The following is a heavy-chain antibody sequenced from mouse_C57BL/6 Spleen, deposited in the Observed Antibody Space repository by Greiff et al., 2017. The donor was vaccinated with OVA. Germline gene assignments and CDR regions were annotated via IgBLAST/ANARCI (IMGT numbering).Heavy chain of an antibody. D-gene: IGHD2-3*01. CDR1: GYTFTSYW. CDR2: IDPSSSYT. J-gene: IGHJ2*01. V-gene: IGHV1-50*01. CDR3: ARNYDGDYRDY. Sequence: QVQLQQPGAELVKPGASVKLSCKASGYTFTSYWMQWVKQRPGQGLEWIGEIDPSSSYTNYNQKFKGKATLTVDTSSSTAYMQLSSLTSEDSAVYYGARNYDGDYRDYWDQGTTLTVSS.